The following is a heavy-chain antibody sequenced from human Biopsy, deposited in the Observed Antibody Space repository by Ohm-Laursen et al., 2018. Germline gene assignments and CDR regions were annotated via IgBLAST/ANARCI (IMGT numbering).Heavy chain of an antibody. CDR2: IYPGWST. CDR3: ASVVLGPTNDAFDL. J-gene: IGHJ3*01. CDR1: GGDINNYY. V-gene: IGHV4-4*07. D-gene: IGHD3-22*01. Sequence: GTLSLTCNVSGGDINNYYWSWIRQPAGKGLEWIGRIYPGWSTNYNPSLKSRVTMSVDTSKKQLSLRLRSVTAADTAMYYCASVVLGPTNDAFDLWGRGTMVVVSS.